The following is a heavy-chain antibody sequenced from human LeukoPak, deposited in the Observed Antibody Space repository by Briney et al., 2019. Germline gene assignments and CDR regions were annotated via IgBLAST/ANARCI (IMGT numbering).Heavy chain of an antibody. Sequence: SETLSLTCAVSGGSFSGYYWSWIRQPPGKGLEWIGEINHSGSTKYNPSLKSRVTISVDTSKNQISLKLSSVTAADTAVYYCARVTGTTSDLDYWGQGTLVTVSS. V-gene: IGHV4-34*01. CDR3: ARVTGTTSDLDY. CDR2: INHSGST. J-gene: IGHJ4*02. CDR1: GGSFSGYY. D-gene: IGHD1-7*01.